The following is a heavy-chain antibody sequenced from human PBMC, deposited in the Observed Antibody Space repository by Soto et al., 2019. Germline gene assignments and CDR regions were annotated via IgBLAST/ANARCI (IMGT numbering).Heavy chain of an antibody. CDR3: ARGLPIPIPSADFGF. J-gene: IGHJ4*02. V-gene: IGHV6-1*01. Sequence: PSQTLSLTCAISGDSVSSNTATWNWIRQPPSRGLEWLGRTYYRSKWFIEYAVSVKSRITINPDTSKNQFSLQLNSVTPEDTAVYYCARGLPIPIPSADFGFWDEGVLVTVSS. D-gene: IGHD5-18*01. CDR2: TYYRSKWFI. CDR1: GDSVSSNTAT.